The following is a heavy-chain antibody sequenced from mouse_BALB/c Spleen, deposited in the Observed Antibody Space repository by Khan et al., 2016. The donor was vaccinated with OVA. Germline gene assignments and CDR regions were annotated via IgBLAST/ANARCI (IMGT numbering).Heavy chain of an antibody. CDR3: AREGAYYRSDGWFSY. J-gene: IGHJ3*01. CDR2: INPSNGYT. D-gene: IGHD2-14*01. CDR1: GYTFTTYT. V-gene: IGHV1-4*01. Sequence: VQLLESGAELARPGASVKMSCKASGYTFTTYTMHWVKQRPGQGLEWIGYINPSNGYTNYNQKFKDKSTLTADKSSSTAYMQMSSLTSDYTAVYYCAREGAYYRSDGWFSYWDQGTLVTVSA.